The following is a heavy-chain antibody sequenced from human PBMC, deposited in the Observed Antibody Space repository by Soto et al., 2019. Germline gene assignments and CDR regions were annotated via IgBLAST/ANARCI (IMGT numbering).Heavy chain of an antibody. J-gene: IGHJ5*02. D-gene: IGHD3-22*01. CDR3: AIERDYYDSSGQGWFDP. CDR2: KYYTGTS. Sequence: SETLSLTCTVSGGSISSSSYYWGWIRQPPGKGLEWIGSKYYTGTSHYNPSLNSRVTISVDTSKNQFSLKLSSVTAADTAVYYCAIERDYYDSSGQGWFDPWGQGTLVTVSS. V-gene: IGHV4-39*02. CDR1: GGSISSSSYY.